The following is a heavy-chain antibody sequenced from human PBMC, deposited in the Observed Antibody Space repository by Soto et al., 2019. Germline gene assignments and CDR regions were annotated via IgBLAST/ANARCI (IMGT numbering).Heavy chain of an antibody. D-gene: IGHD3-22*01. Sequence: GGSLRLSCAASGFTFDDYTMHWVRQAPGKGLEWVSLISWDGGSTYYADSVKGRFTISRDNSKNSLYLQMNSLRTEDTALYYCAKEGASSGYYYFDYWGQGTLVTVSS. V-gene: IGHV3-43*01. CDR1: GFTFDDYT. CDR3: AKEGASSGYYYFDY. CDR2: ISWDGGST. J-gene: IGHJ4*02.